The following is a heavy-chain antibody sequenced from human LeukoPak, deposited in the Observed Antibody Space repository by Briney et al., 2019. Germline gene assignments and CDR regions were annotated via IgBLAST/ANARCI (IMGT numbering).Heavy chain of an antibody. V-gene: IGHV1-2*06. CDR2: INPNSGGT. J-gene: IGHJ5*02. CDR3: ARVGGYCSSTSCYVGFDP. Sequence: GASVKVSCKASGYTFTGYYMHWVRQAPGQGLEWMGRINPNSGGTNYAQKFQGRVTMTRDTSISTAYMELSRLRSDDTAVYYCARVGGYCSSTSCYVGFDPWGQGTLDTVSS. D-gene: IGHD2-2*01. CDR1: GYTFTGYY.